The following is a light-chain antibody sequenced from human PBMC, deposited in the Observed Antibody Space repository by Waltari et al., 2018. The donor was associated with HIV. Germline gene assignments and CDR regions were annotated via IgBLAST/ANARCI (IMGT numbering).Light chain of an antibody. V-gene: IGKV3-15*01. J-gene: IGKJ1*01. Sequence: EILMTQSPATLSVSPGERVTLSCRASQSVSTNLAWYQQKPGQAPRLLIYGASFTATDIPARFSASWSGTEFTLTINSLQSEDFAVYYCQHYSNWPPWTFGQGTRVEFK. CDR2: GAS. CDR1: QSVSTN. CDR3: QHYSNWPPWT.